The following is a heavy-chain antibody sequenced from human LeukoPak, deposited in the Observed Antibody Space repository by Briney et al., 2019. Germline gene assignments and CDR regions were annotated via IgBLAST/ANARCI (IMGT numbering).Heavy chain of an antibody. V-gene: IGHV1-24*01. CDR3: ATDWEIVGATGSGDFDY. J-gene: IGHJ4*02. CDR2: FDPEDGET. D-gene: IGHD1-26*01. Sequence: ASVKVSCKVSGYTLTELSIHWVRQAPGKGLEWMGGFDPEDGETIYAQKFQGRVTMTEDTSTDTAYMELSSLRSEDTAVYYCATDWEIVGATGSGDFDYWGQGTLVTVSS. CDR1: GYTLTELS.